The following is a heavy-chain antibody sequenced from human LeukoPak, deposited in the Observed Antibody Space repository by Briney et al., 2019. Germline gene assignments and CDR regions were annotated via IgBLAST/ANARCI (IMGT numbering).Heavy chain of an antibody. V-gene: IGHV3-21*01. Sequence: GGSLRLSRAASGFTFSDYSMNWVRQAPGEGLEWVSSISSRSLYIHYADSVKGRFTISRDNVKNSLYLQMNSLRAEDTAVYYCARDSRHHRFLYWDWFDPWGQGTLVTVSS. CDR2: ISSRSLYI. J-gene: IGHJ5*02. CDR3: ARDSRHHRFLYWDWFDP. CDR1: GFTFSDYS. D-gene: IGHD1-26*01.